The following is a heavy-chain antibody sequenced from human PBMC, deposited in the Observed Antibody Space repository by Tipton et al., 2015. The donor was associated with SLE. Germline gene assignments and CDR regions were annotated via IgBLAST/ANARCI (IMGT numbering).Heavy chain of an antibody. CDR2: VIPIFGTA. V-gene: IGHV1-69*01. D-gene: IGHD3-16*01. CDR3: ARGAGPITSFGNYYYYYYMDV. CDR1: GGTFSSYA. Sequence: QLVQSGPEVKKPGSSVKVSCKASGGTFSSYAISWVRQAPGQGLEWMGGVIPIFGTANYAQKFQGRVTITADESTSTAYMELSSRRSEDTAVYYCARGAGPITSFGNYYYYYYMDVWGKGTTVTVSS. J-gene: IGHJ6*03.